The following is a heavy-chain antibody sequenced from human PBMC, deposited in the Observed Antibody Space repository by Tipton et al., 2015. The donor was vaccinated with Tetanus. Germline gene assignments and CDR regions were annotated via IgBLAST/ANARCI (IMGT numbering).Heavy chain of an antibody. CDR3: ASFGYSGISAKHTFEF. Sequence: SLRLSCVASGFSVETYNYAMGWVRQAPGKGLEWVSGIGGSGDSTYYADSVKGRFTISRDNSKTTLYLQMDSLRAEDTAVYYCASFGYSGISAKHTFEFWGQGTHVTVSS. CDR1: GFSVETYNYA. CDR2: IGGSGDST. V-gene: IGHV3-23*01. D-gene: IGHD5-24*01. J-gene: IGHJ4*02.